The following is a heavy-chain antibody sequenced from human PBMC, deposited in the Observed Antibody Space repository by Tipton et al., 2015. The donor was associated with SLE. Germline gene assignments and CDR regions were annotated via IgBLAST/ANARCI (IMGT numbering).Heavy chain of an antibody. D-gene: IGHD3-10*01. CDR2: IEEDGSQK. Sequence: SLRLSCAASGFTFSSRRLMWVRPAPGKGLEWVATIEEDGSQKHYVESAMGRFTISRDNAERSLYLQMNSLRVEDTAVYYCARIHYYGSGSRDYWGQGTLVTVSS. CDR1: GFTFSSRR. J-gene: IGHJ4*02. CDR3: ARIHYYGSGSRDY. V-gene: IGHV3-7*01.